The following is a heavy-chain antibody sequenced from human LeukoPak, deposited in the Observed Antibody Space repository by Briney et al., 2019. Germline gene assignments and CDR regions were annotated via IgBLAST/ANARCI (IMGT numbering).Heavy chain of an antibody. V-gene: IGHV3-74*01. CDR2: INSDGSST. D-gene: IGHD2-15*01. CDR3: ARDRRYCSGGSCSYGDDAFDI. Sequence: PGGSLRLSCAASGFTFDDYAMHWVRQAPGKGLVWVSRINSDGSSTSYADSVKGRFTISRDNAKNTLYLQMNSLRAEDTAVYYCARDRRYCSGGSCSYGDDAFDIWGQGTMVTVSS. CDR1: GFTFDDYA. J-gene: IGHJ3*02.